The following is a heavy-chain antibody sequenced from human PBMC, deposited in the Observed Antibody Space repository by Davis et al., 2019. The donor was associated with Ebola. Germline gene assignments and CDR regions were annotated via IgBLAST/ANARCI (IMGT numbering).Heavy chain of an antibody. J-gene: IGHJ6*03. V-gene: IGHV3-21*01. CDR1: GFTFDTYS. CDR2: ISSSRNYM. CDR3: ARVSNYYYYLDV. Sequence: GESLKISCAASGFTFDTYSMNWVRQAPGKGLEWVSSISSSRNYMYYADSLKGRFTISRDNAKNSLYLQMNSLRAEDTAVYYCARVSNYYYYLDVWGKGTTVTVSS.